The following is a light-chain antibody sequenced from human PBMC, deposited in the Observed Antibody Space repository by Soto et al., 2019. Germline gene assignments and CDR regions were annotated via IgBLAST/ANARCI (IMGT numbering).Light chain of an antibody. CDR2: VAS. V-gene: IGKV1-39*01. J-gene: IGKJ5*01. CDR1: HNIINY. Sequence: DIQMTQYPSSLSASVGDRVTITCRASHNIINYLNWYQQKPGKAPQLLIYVASMLESGVPSRVSGSESGTHFTLTISGLQPEDFETYCCQQSYNAAITFGQGTRLDI. CDR3: QQSYNAAIT.